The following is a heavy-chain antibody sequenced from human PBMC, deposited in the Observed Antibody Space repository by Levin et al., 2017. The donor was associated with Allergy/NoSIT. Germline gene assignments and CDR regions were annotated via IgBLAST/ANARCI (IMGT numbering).Heavy chain of an antibody. CDR3: ASKTLLDYYYYYYMDV. CDR1: GGSISSSNW. CDR2: IYHSGST. Sequence: PGGSLRLSCAVSGGSISSSNWWSWVRQPPGKGLEWIGEIYHSGSTNYNPSLKSRVTISVDKSKNQFSLKLSSVTAADTAVYYCASKTLLDYYYYYYMDVWGKGTTVTVSS. V-gene: IGHV4-4*02. J-gene: IGHJ6*03.